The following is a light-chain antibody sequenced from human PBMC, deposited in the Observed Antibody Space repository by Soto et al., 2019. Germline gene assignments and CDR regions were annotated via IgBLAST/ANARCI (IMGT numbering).Light chain of an antibody. Sequence: QSALTQPASVSGSPGQSITISCTGTNGDVGSYDLVSWYQRYPGEAPKLNIYEVNKRPSGISNRFSGSKSGNTASLTISGLQAEDEAEYDCCSYAGSNSLIFGGGTKVTVL. J-gene: IGLJ2*01. V-gene: IGLV2-23*02. CDR1: NGDVGSYDL. CDR2: EVN. CDR3: CSYAGSNSLI.